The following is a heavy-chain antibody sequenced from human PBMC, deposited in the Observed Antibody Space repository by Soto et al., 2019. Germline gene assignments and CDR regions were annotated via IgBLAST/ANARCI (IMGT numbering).Heavy chain of an antibody. CDR2: INHSGST. CDR3: ASPLGLVVFPGHWFDP. V-gene: IGHV4-34*01. D-gene: IGHD2-8*02. Sequence: QVQLQQWGAGLLKPSETLSLTCAVYGGSFSGYYWSWIRQPPGKGLEWIGEINHSGSTNYNPSLKSRATISVDTSKNQFSLELSSVTAAATAVYYCASPLGLVVFPGHWFDPLGQGVLVTVSS. J-gene: IGHJ5*02. CDR1: GGSFSGYY.